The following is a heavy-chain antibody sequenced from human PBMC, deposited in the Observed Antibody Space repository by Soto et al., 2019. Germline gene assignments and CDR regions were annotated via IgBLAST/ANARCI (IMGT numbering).Heavy chain of an antibody. Sequence: ASVKVSCKASGYTFTSYDINWVRQATGQGLEWMGWMNPNSGNTGYAQKFQGRVTMTRNTSISTAYMELSSLRSEHTAVYYCARHPYLNRRRIAARRFYSYYGMDVWGQGSTVTFSS. CDR1: GYTFTSYD. V-gene: IGHV1-8*01. CDR3: ARHPYLNRRRIAARRFYSYYGMDV. J-gene: IGHJ6*02. D-gene: IGHD6-6*01. CDR2: MNPNSGNT.